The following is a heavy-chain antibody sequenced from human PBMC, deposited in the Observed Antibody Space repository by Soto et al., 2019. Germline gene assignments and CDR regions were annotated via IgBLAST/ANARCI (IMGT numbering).Heavy chain of an antibody. CDR3: ARDRRMHSRSYYHNY. V-gene: IGHV1-69*04. D-gene: IGHD3-22*01. Sequence: SVKXSCNASGGTFSSYTISWVRQAPGQGLEWMGRIIPILGIANYAQKFQGRVTITADKSTSTAYMELSSLRSEDTAVYYCARDRRMHSRSYYHNYWRQGPLVAVSS. J-gene: IGHJ4*02. CDR2: IIPILGIA. CDR1: GGTFSSYT.